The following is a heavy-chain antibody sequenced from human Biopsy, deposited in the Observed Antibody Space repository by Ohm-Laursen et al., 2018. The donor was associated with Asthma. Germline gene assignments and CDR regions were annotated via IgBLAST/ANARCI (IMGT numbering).Heavy chain of an antibody. CDR1: GFTFDNYT. V-gene: IGHV3-30*04. D-gene: IGHD2-21*02. Sequence: SLRLSCTASGFTFDNYTMHWVRQAPGKGLEWETIISYDGRNTYYADSVEGRFTISRDNSKNTLFLQMSSLRPEDTAVYYCARGGLHYYEYYGMDVWGQGTTVTASS. CDR3: ARGGLHYYEYYGMDV. J-gene: IGHJ6*02. CDR2: ISYDGRNT.